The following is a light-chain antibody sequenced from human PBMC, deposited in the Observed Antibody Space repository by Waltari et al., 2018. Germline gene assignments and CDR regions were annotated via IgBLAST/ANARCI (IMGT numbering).Light chain of an antibody. CDR3: CSYAGSSTFEI. Sequence: QSALTQPASVSGSPGQSITISCSGSRSDIGSYSLVSWYQQHPGKAPKLMIYEVTKRPSGVSVRFSGSKSGNTAYLTISGLQADDEAHYHCCSYAGSSTFEIFGGGTKVTVL. J-gene: IGLJ2*01. CDR2: EVT. V-gene: IGLV2-23*02. CDR1: RSDIGSYSL.